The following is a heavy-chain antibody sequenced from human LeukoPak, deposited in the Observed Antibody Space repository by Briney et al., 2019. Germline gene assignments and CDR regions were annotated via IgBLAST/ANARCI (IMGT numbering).Heavy chain of an antibody. D-gene: IGHD3-22*01. CDR3: VTDSTIIAIAYDRGDYWGFFDY. Sequence: GGSLRLSCAASGFTFSRYAMSWVRQTPGKGLEWVTAVSGSGGSTNYADSVRGRFTISRDNSKNTLYLQMDSLKTEDTAVYHCVTDSTIIAIAYDRGDYWGFFDYWGRGTLVTVSS. V-gene: IGHV3-23*01. J-gene: IGHJ4*02. CDR1: GFTFSRYA. CDR2: VSGSGGST.